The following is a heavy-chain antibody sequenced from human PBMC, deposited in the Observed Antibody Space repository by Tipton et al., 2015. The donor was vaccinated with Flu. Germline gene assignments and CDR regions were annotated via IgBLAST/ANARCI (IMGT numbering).Heavy chain of an antibody. CDR3: ARDSLVIPLDY. J-gene: IGHJ4*02. CDR1: GFTLSSYW. V-gene: IGHV3-7*01. CDR2: IKEDGSEK. D-gene: IGHD3-22*01. Sequence: SLRLSCAASGFTLSSYWMSWVRQAPGKGLEWVANIKEDGSEKYYVDSVKGRFTISRDNAKNSVYLQMNNLRAEDTAVYYCARDSLVIPLDYWGQGTPVTVSS.